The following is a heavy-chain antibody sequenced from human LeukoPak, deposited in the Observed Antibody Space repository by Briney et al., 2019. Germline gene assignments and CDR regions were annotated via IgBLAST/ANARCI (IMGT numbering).Heavy chain of an antibody. D-gene: IGHD1-1*01. CDR2: ISAYNGNT. V-gene: IGHV1-18*01. CDR1: GYTFTSYG. Sequence: ASVKVSCKASGYTFTSYGISWVRQAPGQGLEWMGWISAYNGNTNYAQKLQGRVTMTTDTSTGTAYMELRSLRSDDTAVYYCARDLETGYYYYGMDVWGQGTMVTVSS. CDR3: ARDLETGYYYYGMDV. J-gene: IGHJ6*02.